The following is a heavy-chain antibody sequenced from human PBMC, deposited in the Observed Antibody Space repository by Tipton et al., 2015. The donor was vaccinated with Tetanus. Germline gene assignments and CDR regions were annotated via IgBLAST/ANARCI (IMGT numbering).Heavy chain of an antibody. D-gene: IGHD6-19*01. CDR2: ITTNSYI. V-gene: IGHV3-21*04. Sequence: SLRLSCAVSGFMFGNYRMNWVRQAPGKGLEWVASITTNSYIYYADSVKGRFTISRDNTKNSLFLQMNSLRVEDTAVYYCVRDGGSSGWLAYWGQGTLVTVSS. J-gene: IGHJ4*02. CDR1: GFMFGNYR. CDR3: VRDGGSSGWLAY.